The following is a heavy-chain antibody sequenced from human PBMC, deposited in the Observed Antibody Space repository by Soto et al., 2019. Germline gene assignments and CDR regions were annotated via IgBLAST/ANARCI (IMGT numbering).Heavy chain of an antibody. V-gene: IGHV4-59*01. J-gene: IGHJ5*02. CDR2: IYYSGST. D-gene: IGHD5-12*01. Sequence: TLSLTCTVSGGSISSYYWSWIRQPPGKGLEWIGYIYYSGSTNYNPSLKSRVTISVDTSKNQFSLKLSSVTAADTAVYYCARGLNSGYDFFPWFDPWGQGTLVTVSS. CDR3: ARGLNSGYDFFPWFDP. CDR1: GGSISSYY.